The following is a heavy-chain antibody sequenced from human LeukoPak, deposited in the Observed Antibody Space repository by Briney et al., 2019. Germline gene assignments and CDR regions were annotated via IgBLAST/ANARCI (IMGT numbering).Heavy chain of an antibody. CDR1: GGSISSRSYY. J-gene: IGHJ4*02. CDR2: VYYSGST. V-gene: IGHV4-39*01. D-gene: IGHD3/OR15-3a*01. Sequence: PSETLSLTCTVSGGSISSRSYYWGWIRQPPGKGLEWIGSVYYSGSTFYNPSLKSRITISVDTSKNQFSLKLSSVTAADTAVYYCARIDDFWASYGYFDYWGQGTLVTVSS. CDR3: ARIDDFWASYGYFDY.